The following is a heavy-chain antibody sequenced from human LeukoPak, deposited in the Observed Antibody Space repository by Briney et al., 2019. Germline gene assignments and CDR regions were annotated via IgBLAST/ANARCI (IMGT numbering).Heavy chain of an antibody. V-gene: IGHV4-34*01. CDR1: GGSFSGYY. CDR2: INHSGST. CDR3: ARGGYSYGVKYYYGMDV. Sequence: SETLSLTCAVYGGSFSGYYWSWIRQPPGKGLEWIGEINHSGSTNYNPSLKSRVTISVDTSKNQFSPKLSSVTAADTAVYYCARGGYSYGVKYYYGMDVWGQGTTVTVSS. D-gene: IGHD5-18*01. J-gene: IGHJ6*02.